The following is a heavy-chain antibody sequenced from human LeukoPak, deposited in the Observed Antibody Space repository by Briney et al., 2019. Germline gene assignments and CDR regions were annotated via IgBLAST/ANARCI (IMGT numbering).Heavy chain of an antibody. J-gene: IGHJ4*02. CDR2: IKQDGSEK. CDR3: ARRDGYNWYYFDY. CDR1: GFTFSSYW. Sequence: GGSLRLSCAASGFTFSSYWMSWVRQAPGKGLEWVANIKQDGSEKYYVGSVKGRFTISRDNAKNSLYLQMNSLRAEDTAVYYCARRDGYNWYYFDYWGQGTLVTVSS. D-gene: IGHD5-24*01. V-gene: IGHV3-7*01.